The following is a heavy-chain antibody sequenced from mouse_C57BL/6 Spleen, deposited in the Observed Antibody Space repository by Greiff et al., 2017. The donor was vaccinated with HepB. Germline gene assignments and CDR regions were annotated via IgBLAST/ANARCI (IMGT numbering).Heavy chain of an antibody. V-gene: IGHV1-15*01. J-gene: IGHJ3*01. D-gene: IGHD4-1*01. Sequence: QVQLKQSGAELVRPGASVTLSCTASGYTFTDYEMHWVKQTPVHGLEWIGAIDPETGGTAYNQKFKGKAILTADKSSSTAYMELSSLTSEDSAVYYCTTHWDSCFAYWGQGTLVTVSA. CDR3: TTHWDSCFAY. CDR2: IDPETGGT. CDR1: GYTFTDYE.